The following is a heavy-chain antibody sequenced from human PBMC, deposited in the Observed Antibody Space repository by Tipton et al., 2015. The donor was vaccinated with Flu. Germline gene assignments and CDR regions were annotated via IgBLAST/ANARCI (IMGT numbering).Heavy chain of an antibody. CDR2: INQDGSQK. V-gene: IGHV3-7*01. CDR3: VRAIAAAGSR. D-gene: IGHD6-13*01. Sequence: SLRLSCAASGFPFSNFWMTWVRQAPGKGLEWVANINQDGSQKHYVDSVKGRFTISRDNPVNSVYLQMNSLRAEDTAVYYCVRAIAAAGSRWGQGTLVTVST. CDR1: GFPFSNFW. J-gene: IGHJ4*02.